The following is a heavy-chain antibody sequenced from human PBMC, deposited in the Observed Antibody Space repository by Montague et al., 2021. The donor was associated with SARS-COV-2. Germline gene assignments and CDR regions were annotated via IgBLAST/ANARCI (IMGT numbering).Heavy chain of an antibody. D-gene: IGHD3-10*01. J-gene: IGHJ4*02. Sequence: SLRLSCVASGFTFSSYAMSWVRQAPGKGLEWVSSISSSSSYIYYADSVKGRFTISGDNAKNSLYLQMNSLRAEDTAVYYCARESAYYYGSGSYFDYWGQGTLVTVSS. CDR2: ISSSSSYI. CDR3: ARESAYYYGSGSYFDY. V-gene: IGHV3-21*01. CDR1: GFTFSSYA.